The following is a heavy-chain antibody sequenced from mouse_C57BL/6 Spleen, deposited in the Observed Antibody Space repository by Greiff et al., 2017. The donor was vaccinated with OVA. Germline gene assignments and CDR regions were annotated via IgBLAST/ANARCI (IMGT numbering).Heavy chain of an antibody. J-gene: IGHJ1*03. D-gene: IGHD3-3*01. Sequence: QVQLQQPGAELVMPGASVKLSCKASGYTFTSYWMHWVKQRPGQGLEWIGEIDPSDSYTNYNQKFKGKSTLTVDKSSSTAYMQLSSLTSEDSAVYYCARWGTWYFDVWGTGTTVTVSS. V-gene: IGHV1-69*01. CDR3: ARWGTWYFDV. CDR1: GYTFTSYW. CDR2: IDPSDSYT.